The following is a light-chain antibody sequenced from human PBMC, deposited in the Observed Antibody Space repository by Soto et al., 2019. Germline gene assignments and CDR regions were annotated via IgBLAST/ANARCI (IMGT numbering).Light chain of an antibody. CDR3: QQTFSTPIT. CDR2: AAS. V-gene: IGKV1-39*01. Sequence: DIQMTQSPSSLSASVGDRVTITCRASQTVRTYLNWYQQKPGKAPTLLVYAASTLESAVPPRFSGAGSETDFTLTISGLQPEDCATYYCQQTFSTPITCGQGTRLE. J-gene: IGKJ5*01. CDR1: QTVRTY.